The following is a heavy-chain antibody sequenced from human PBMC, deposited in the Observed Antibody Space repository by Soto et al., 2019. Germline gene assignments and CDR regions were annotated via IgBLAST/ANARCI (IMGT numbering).Heavy chain of an antibody. CDR1: GYTLTELS. V-gene: IGHV1-24*01. J-gene: IGHJ6*02. CDR3: AREGPAPYYYYGMDV. CDR2: FDPEDGET. Sequence: ASVKVSCKVSGYTLTELSMHWVRQAPGKGLEWMGGFDPEDGETTYAQKFQGRVTMTGDKSKDTAYMELSSLRSDDTAVYYCAREGPAPYYYYGMDVWGQGSTVTVS.